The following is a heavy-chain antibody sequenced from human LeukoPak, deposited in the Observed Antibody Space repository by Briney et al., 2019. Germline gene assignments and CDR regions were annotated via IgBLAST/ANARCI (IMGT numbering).Heavy chain of an antibody. CDR1: GFTFSSYS. D-gene: IGHD4-11*01. Sequence: PEGSLRLSCAASGFTFSSYSVDWVRQAPGKGLERVSSITSSSSHIHYADSVKGRFTISRDNAKNSVYLQMNSLRAEDTAVYYCARVKTGATVTTFHYYCLDVWGVGTTVTVSS. V-gene: IGHV3-21*01. CDR2: ITSSSSHI. J-gene: IGHJ6*03. CDR3: ARVKTGATVTTFHYYCLDV.